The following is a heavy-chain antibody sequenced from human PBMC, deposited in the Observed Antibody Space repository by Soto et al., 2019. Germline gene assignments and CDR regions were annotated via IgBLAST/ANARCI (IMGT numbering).Heavy chain of an antibody. CDR2: ISYDGINE. D-gene: IGHD3-16*02. CDR1: GFTFTSYA. CDR3: ARDRLRLGELSLIGYFDY. Sequence: QVQLVESGGSVVQPGRSLRLSCEASGFTFTSYAMHWVRQAPGKGLEWVAVISYDGINEYYGDSVKGRFTISRDNSKNTLFLQISSLRVEDTAVYYCARDRLRLGELSLIGYFDYWGQGTLVTVSS. J-gene: IGHJ4*02. V-gene: IGHV3-30*15.